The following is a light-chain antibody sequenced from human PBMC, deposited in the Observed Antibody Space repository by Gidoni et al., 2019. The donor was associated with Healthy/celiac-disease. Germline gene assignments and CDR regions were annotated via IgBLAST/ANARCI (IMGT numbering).Light chain of an antibody. V-gene: IGKV1-5*03. CDR2: KAS. J-gene: IGKJ1*01. CDR3: QQYNSYSGR. Sequence: DIQMTQSPSTLSASIGDRVTITCRVSQSISSWLAWYQQKPGKAPKLLIYKASSLESGVPSRFSGSGSGTEFTLTISSLQSDDFATYYCQQYNSYSGRFGQGTKVEIK. CDR1: QSISSW.